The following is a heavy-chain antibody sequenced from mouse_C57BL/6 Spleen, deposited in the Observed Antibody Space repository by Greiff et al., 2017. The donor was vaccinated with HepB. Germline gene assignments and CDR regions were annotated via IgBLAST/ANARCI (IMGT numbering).Heavy chain of an antibody. V-gene: IGHV5-4*01. D-gene: IGHD1-1*01. CDR1: GFTFSSYA. CDR2: ISDGGSYT. Sequence: EVMLVESGGGLVKPGGSLKLSCAASGFTFSSYAMSWVRQTPEKRLEWVATISDGGSYTYYPDNVKGRFTISRDNAKNNLYLQMSHLKSEDTAMYYCAREGTTVVAMDFDYWGQGTTLTVSS. CDR3: AREGTTVVAMDFDY. J-gene: IGHJ2*01.